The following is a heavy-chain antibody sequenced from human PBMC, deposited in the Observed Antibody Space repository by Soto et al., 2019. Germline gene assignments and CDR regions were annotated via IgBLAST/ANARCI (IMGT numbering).Heavy chain of an antibody. D-gene: IGHD3-9*01. J-gene: IGHJ3*02. CDR3: ARYSDTLAVENGFDI. CDR2: TYYRSNWSN. V-gene: IGHV6-1*01. Sequence: PSQTLSLTCVISGDSVSSNTATWNWIRQSPSRGLEWLGRTYYRSNWSNTHAQSVKGRITINPDTSKNQFSLHLRSMTPEDTAVYYCARYSDTLAVENGFDISGPGTIVTV. CDR1: GDSVSSNTAT.